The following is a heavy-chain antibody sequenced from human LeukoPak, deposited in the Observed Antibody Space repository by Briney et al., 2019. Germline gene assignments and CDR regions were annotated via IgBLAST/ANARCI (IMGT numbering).Heavy chain of an antibody. J-gene: IGHJ6*03. CDR3: AHASRGDPYYYYYYMDV. CDR1: GFSLSTSGVG. CDR2: IYWDDDK. D-gene: IGHD3-16*01. V-gene: IGHV2-5*02. Sequence: KESGPTLVKPTQTLTLTCTFSGFSLSTSGVGVGWIRQPPGKALEWLALIYWDDDKRYSPSLKSRLTITKDTSKNQVVLTMTNMDPVDTATYYCAHASRGDPYYYYYYMDVWGKGTTVTISS.